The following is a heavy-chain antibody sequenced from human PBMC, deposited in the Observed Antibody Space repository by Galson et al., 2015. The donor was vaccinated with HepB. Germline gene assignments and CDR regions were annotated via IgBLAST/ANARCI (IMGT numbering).Heavy chain of an antibody. CDR2: ISSSSSYT. Sequence: SLRLSCAASGFTSSDYYMSWIRQAPGKGLEWVSYISSSSSYTNYADSVKGRFTISRDNAKNSLYLQMNSLRAEDTAVYYCARKGFWYGTYYFDYWGQGTLVTVSS. J-gene: IGHJ4*02. CDR1: GFTSSDYY. CDR3: ARKGFWYGTYYFDY. V-gene: IGHV3-11*06. D-gene: IGHD6-13*01.